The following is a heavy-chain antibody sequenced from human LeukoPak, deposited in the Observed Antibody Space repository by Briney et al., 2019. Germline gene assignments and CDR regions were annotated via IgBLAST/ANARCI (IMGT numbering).Heavy chain of an antibody. V-gene: IGHV4-4*09. Sequence: SEPLSLTCTVSGDSISSYYWSWFRQPPGKGLEWIGYIYTSGGTNYIPSLKGRVTISIDTSKNQFSLKLSSVTAADSAVYYCARLTRLSTSPDRYYLDYWGQGTLVTVSS. CDR3: ARLTRLSTSPDRYYLDY. D-gene: IGHD6-6*01. CDR2: IYTSGGT. J-gene: IGHJ4*02. CDR1: GDSISSYY.